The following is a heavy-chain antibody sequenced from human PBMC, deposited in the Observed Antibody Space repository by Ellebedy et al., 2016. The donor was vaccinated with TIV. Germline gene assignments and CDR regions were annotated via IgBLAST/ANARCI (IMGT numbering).Heavy chain of an antibody. J-gene: IGHJ6*02. V-gene: IGHV3-48*01. CDR2: ISSSSSTI. Sequence: GESLKISCAASGFTFSSYSMNWVRQAPGKGLEWVSYISSSSSTIYYADSVKGRFTISRDNAKNSLYLQMNSLRAEDTAVYYCATRITIFGVDPFYYYYYGMDVWGQGTTVTVSS. D-gene: IGHD3-3*01. CDR1: GFTFSSYS. CDR3: ATRITIFGVDPFYYYYYGMDV.